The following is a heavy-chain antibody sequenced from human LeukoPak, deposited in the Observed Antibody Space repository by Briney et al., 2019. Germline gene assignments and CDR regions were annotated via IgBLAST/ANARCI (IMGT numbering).Heavy chain of an antibody. J-gene: IGHJ4*02. D-gene: IGHD5-24*01. CDR1: GFTVRSNP. Sequence: GESLRLSCAASGFTVRSNPMSWVRQAPGKGLEWVSLIYSGGNTYYANSVKGRFTISRDNSENTLYLQMNSLRADDTAVYYCARVGDGYNENFWGQGTLVTVSS. CDR3: ARVGDGYNENF. V-gene: IGHV3-66*01. CDR2: IYSGGNT.